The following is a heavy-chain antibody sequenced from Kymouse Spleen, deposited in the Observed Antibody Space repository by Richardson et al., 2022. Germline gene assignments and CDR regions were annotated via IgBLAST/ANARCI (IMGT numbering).Heavy chain of an antibody. CDR1: GFTFSDYY. CDR2: ISSSGSTI. Sequence: QVQLVESGGGLVKPGGSLRLSCAASGFTFSDYYMSWIRQAPGKGLEWVSYISSSGSTIYYADSVKGRFTISRDNAKNSLYLQMNSLRAEDTAVYYCARDDILTGYYKGTTTTVWTSGAKGPRSPSPQ. J-gene: IGHJ6*02. D-gene: IGHD3-9*01. V-gene: IGHV3-11*01. CDR3: ARDDILTGYYKGTTTTVWTS.